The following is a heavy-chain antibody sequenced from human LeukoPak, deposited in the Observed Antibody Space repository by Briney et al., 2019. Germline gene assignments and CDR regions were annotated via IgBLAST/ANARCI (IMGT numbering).Heavy chain of an antibody. D-gene: IGHD6-13*01. J-gene: IGHJ4*02. CDR1: GFTPSSYW. V-gene: IGHV3-74*01. CDR2: INSDGSRR. Sequence: GGSLTLSCTASGFTPSSYWMHWVRQPPGEGLGWVGRINSDGSRRNYADSVKGRFTISRDNANNEVYLQMNSLRAEDSAVYCCACASSRRISACGDFWGRATLITVS. CDR3: ACASSRRISACGDF.